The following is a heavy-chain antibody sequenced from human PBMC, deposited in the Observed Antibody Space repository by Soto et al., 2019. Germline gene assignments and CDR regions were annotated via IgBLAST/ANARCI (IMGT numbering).Heavy chain of an antibody. CDR2: IYHSGST. Sequence: QLQLQESGSGLVKHSQTLSLTCAVSGGSISSDGHSWSWIRQPPGKGLEWIGYIYHSGSTYYNPSLKSRVTISVDRSKNQFSLKLSSVTAADTAVYYCARYSIAARRGIDYWGQGTLVTVSS. D-gene: IGHD6-6*01. CDR3: ARYSIAARRGIDY. J-gene: IGHJ4*02. CDR1: GGSISSDGHS. V-gene: IGHV4-30-2*01.